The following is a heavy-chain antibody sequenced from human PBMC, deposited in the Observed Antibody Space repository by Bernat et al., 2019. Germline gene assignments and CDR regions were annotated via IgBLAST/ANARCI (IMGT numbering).Heavy chain of an antibody. D-gene: IGHD4-17*01. V-gene: IGHV3-30*02. Sequence: QVQLVESGGGVVQPGGSLRLSCAASGFTFSTNGMHWVRQAPGKGLEWVAFIRYDGSNKYYADSVKGRFTISRDNSKNTLYLQMNSLRAEDTAVYYCAKEYGDYGWFDYWGQGTLVTVSS. J-gene: IGHJ4*02. CDR1: GFTFSTNG. CDR3: AKEYGDYGWFDY. CDR2: IRYDGSNK.